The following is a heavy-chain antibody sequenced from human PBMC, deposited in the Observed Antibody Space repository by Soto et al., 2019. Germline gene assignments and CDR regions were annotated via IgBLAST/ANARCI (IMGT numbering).Heavy chain of an antibody. CDR3: AADVLTYDNGGYFFD. J-gene: IGHJ5*01. D-gene: IGHD3-22*01. V-gene: IGHV1-58*01. Sequence: SVQASCKASGLTFRDSDVQWVRQRRGHRLEWIGWLVAGSGNTNQAQDFQGRVTISRDINTDTVYMELSSLRSEDSAVFLCAADVLTYDNGGYFFD. CDR2: LVAGSGNT. CDR1: GLTFRDSD.